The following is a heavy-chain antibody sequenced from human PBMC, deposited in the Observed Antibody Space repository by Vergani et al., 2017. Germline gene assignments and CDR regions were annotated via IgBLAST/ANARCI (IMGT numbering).Heavy chain of an antibody. V-gene: IGHV4-59*01. CDR2: IYYSGST. J-gene: IGHJ4*02. D-gene: IGHD3-10*01. Sequence: QVPLQESCPGLVKPSETLSLTCTVSGGSISSYYWSWIRQPPGKGLEWIGYIYYSGSTNYNPSLKSRVTISVDTSKNQFSLKLSSVTAADTAVYYCARGEDYYGSGSYFAYWGQGTLVTVSS. CDR3: ARGEDYYGSGSYFAY. CDR1: GGSISSYY.